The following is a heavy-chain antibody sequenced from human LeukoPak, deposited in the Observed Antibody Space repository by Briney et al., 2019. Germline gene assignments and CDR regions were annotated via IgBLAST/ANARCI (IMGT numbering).Heavy chain of an antibody. CDR3: AKMYSSGSTYFDY. V-gene: IGHV3-30*18. CDR2: ISYDGSNK. J-gene: IGHJ4*02. D-gene: IGHD6-19*01. CDR1: GFTFSSYG. Sequence: PGGSLRLSCAASGFTFSSYGMHWVRQAPGKGLEWVAVISYDGSNKYYADSVKGRFTISRDNSKNTLYLQMNSLRAEDTAVYYCAKMYSSGSTYFDYWGQGTLVTVSS.